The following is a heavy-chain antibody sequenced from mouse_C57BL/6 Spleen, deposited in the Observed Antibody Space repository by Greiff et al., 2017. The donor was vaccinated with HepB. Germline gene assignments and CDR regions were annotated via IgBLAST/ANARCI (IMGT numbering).Heavy chain of an antibody. CDR3: AKRRGYYAMDY. CDR2: ISSGSSTI. Sequence: EVQLVESGGGLVKPGGSLKLSCAASGFTFSDYGMHWVRQAPEKGLEWVAYISSGSSTIYYADKVKGRVTISRDNAKTTRFLQLTSLRSEDTAMEYCAKRRGYYAMDYWGQGTSVTVSS. CDR1: GFTFSDYG. J-gene: IGHJ4*01. V-gene: IGHV5-17*01.